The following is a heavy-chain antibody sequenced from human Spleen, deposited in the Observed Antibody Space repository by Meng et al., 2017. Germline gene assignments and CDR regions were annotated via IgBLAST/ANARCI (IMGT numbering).Heavy chain of an antibody. CDR1: GFIFSHYA. CDR2: INGRGNTT. J-gene: IGHJ4*02. V-gene: IGHV3-23*01. Sequence: GESLKISCSVSGFIFSHYAMTWVRRSPGKGLEWVSSINGRGNTTYYADSVEGRFTISRGNSNNILFLQMNSLRGDDTAIYYCAKDAGEGRIYFDHWGLGTLVTVSS. D-gene: IGHD3-10*01. CDR3: AKDAGEGRIYFDH.